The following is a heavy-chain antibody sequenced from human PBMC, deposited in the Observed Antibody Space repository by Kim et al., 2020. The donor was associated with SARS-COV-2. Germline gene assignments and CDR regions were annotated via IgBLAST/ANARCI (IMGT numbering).Heavy chain of an antibody. J-gene: IGHJ4*02. V-gene: IGHV1-3*01. CDR3: ARGDYYDSSGAAPTVDFDY. CDR2: INAGNGNT. Sequence: ASVKVSCKASGYTFTSYAMHWVRQAPGQRLEWMGWINAGNGNTKYSQKFQGRVTITRDTSASTAYMELSSLRSEDTAVYYCARGDYYDSSGAAPTVDFDYWGQGTLVTVSS. D-gene: IGHD3-22*01. CDR1: GYTFTSYA.